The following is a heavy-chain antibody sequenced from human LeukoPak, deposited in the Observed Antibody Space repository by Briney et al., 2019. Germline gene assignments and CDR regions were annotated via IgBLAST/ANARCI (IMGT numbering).Heavy chain of an antibody. J-gene: IGHJ6*04. D-gene: IGHD3-10*02. V-gene: IGHV3-30*02. CDR2: IDYSGLTT. CDR1: GFIFSTSG. Sequence: GGSLRLSCAASGFIFSTSGMHWVRQAPGKGLEWVAFIDYSGLTTFYADSVKGRFTISRDNAKNSLYLQMNSLRAEDTAVYYCAELGITMIGGVWGKGTTVTISS. CDR3: AELGITMIGGV.